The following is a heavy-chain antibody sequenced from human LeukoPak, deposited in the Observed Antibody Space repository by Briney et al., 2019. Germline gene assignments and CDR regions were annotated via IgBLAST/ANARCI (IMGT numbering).Heavy chain of an antibody. J-gene: IGHJ4*02. CDR3: ARGVEPLAANTLAY. D-gene: IGHD1-14*01. Sequence: GGSLRLSCAASVFTVITNDMTWVRQAPGRGREWVSVLYSDGNTKYADSVRGRFTISRDNSKNTLYLEMNSLSPDDPAVYYCARGVEPLAANTLAYWGQGTLVTVSS. CDR1: VFTVITND. V-gene: IGHV3-53*01. CDR2: LYSDGNT.